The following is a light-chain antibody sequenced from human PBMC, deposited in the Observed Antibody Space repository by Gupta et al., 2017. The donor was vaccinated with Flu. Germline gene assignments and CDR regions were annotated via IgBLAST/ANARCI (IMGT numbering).Light chain of an antibody. CDR3: QHYWKSHET. V-gene: IGKV3-20*01. CDR2: DAS. CDR1: QSVKSNY. J-gene: IGKJ1*01. Sequence: IALTQSPDTVSLSPRERATLSCMASQSVKSNYLAWYQQKPGQAPRLLIDDASSRATGVPDRCSGSGSGTEFTITISRLEPEEGAVYCCQHYWKSHETFGQGTKVEVK.